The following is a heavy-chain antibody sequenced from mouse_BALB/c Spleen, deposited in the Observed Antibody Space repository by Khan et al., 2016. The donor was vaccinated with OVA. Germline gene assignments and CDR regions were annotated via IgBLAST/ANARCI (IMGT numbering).Heavy chain of an antibody. V-gene: IGHV1-7*01. CDR1: GYTFINYW. CDR3: ARRSLRWDFDY. D-gene: IGHD1-1*01. CDR2: INPSTGYT. J-gene: IGHJ2*01. Sequence: QVQLQQSGAELAKPGASVKMSCKASGYTFINYWILWVKQRPGQGLEWIGYINPSTGYTEYNQNFKDKATLTADKSSSTAYMQLSSLTSEDSAVYYCARRSLRWDFDYWGQDTTLTVSS.